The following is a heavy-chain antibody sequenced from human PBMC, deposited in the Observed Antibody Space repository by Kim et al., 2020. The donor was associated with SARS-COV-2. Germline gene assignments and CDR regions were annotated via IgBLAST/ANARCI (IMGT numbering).Heavy chain of an antibody. Sequence: SETLSLICTVSGGSISSYYWSWIRQPPGKGLEWIGYIYYSGSTNYNPSLKSRVTISVDTSKNQFSLKLSSVTAADTAVYYCARGLRVYYYYGMDVWGQGTTVTVSS. CDR3: ARGLRVYYYYGMDV. J-gene: IGHJ6*02. V-gene: IGHV4-59*01. CDR2: IYYSGST. CDR1: GGSISSYY.